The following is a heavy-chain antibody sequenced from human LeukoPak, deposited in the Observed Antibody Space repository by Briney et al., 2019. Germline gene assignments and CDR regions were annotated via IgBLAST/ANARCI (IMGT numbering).Heavy chain of an antibody. Sequence: ASVKVSCKASGYTFTSYDINWVRQATGQGLEWMGWMNPNSGNTGYAQKFQGRVTMTRNTSISTAYMELSSLRSEDTAVYYCARKRPTGRLYSSSPNNWFDPWGQGTLVTVSS. CDR2: MNPNSGNT. J-gene: IGHJ5*02. CDR1: GYTFTSYD. D-gene: IGHD6-13*01. V-gene: IGHV1-8*01. CDR3: ARKRPTGRLYSSSPNNWFDP.